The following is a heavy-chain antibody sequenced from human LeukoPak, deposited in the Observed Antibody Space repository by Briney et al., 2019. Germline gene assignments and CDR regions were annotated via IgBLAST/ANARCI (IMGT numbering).Heavy chain of an antibody. J-gene: IGHJ4*02. D-gene: IGHD1-26*01. CDR2: ISYDGNNK. V-gene: IGHV3-30-3*01. CDR1: GFTFSTYA. CDR3: AREWGGGYPLWYFDY. Sequence: GRSLRLPCAVSGFTFSTYAIHWVRQAPGKGLEWVAVISYDGNNKYYADSVKGRFILSRDNSMNTLYLQMNSLRAEDTAVYYCAREWGGGYPLWYFDYWGQGTLVTVSS.